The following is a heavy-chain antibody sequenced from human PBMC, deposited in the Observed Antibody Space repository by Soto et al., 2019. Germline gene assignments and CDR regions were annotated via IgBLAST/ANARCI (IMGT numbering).Heavy chain of an antibody. V-gene: IGHV3-33*01. D-gene: IGHD5-12*01. CDR3: ARAESLYDPKLGDY. CDR2: IWYDGSNK. Sequence: GGSLRLSCAASGFTFSSYGMHWVRQAPGKGLEWVAVIWYDGSNKYYADSVKGRFTISRDNSKNTLYLQMNSLRAEDTAVYYCARAESLYDPKLGDYWGQGTLVTVSS. J-gene: IGHJ4*02. CDR1: GFTFSSYG.